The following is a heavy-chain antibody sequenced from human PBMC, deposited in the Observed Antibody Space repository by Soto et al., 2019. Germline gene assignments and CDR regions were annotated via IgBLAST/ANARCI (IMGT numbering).Heavy chain of an antibody. V-gene: IGHV4-59*01. CDR3: AREYYDFWSDTLSYYGMDV. Sequence: QVQLQESGPGLVRPSETLSLTCSVSGGSISRYYWSWIRQVPGRGLEWIGNIFSSGTTNYKPSLKSRVTISVDTSKNQVSLKLNAVTAADTAVYYCAREYYDFWSDTLSYYGMDVWGHGTTVTVSS. J-gene: IGHJ6*02. CDR2: IFSSGTT. D-gene: IGHD3-3*01. CDR1: GGSISRYY.